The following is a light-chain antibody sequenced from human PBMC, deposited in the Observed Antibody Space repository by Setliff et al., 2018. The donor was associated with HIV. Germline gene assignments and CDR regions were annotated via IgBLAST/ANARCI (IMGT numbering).Light chain of an antibody. J-gene: IGLJ1*01. CDR2: DVS. Sequence: QSVLAQPRSMSGSPGQSVTISCTGTSSDVDAYDYVSWYQHHPGKAPKLLIYDVSERPSGVPDRFSGSKSGNTASLTISGLQAEDEADYYCCSYAGSYTDVFGTGTKVTVL. CDR3: CSYAGSYTDV. V-gene: IGLV2-11*01. CDR1: SSDVDAYDY.